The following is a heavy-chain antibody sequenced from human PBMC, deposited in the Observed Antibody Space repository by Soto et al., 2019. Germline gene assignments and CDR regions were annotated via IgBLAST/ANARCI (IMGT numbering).Heavy chain of an antibody. CDR2: IIPIFGSA. CDR3: AGTIETPYYHGMDV. J-gene: IGHJ6*02. V-gene: IGHV1-69*01. CDR1: GGTLSSYA. Sequence: QVQLVQSGAEVKKPGSSVKVSCKASGGTLSSYAINWVRQAPGQGLEWMGGIIPIFGSANYAPKFQGRVTITADESTSTAYMELSSLRSEDTAVYYCAGTIETPYYHGMDVWGQGTTVTVSS.